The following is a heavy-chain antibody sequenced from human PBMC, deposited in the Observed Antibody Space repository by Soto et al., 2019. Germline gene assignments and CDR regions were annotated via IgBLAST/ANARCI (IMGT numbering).Heavy chain of an antibody. CDR2: INVYNGNT. D-gene: IGHD2-2*01. J-gene: IGHJ4*02. Sequence: SSVKVSCKDSGYTFTSNSIGWVRQAPGQGLEWMGWINVYNGNTKYAQQLQGRVTLTTDTSTSTAYMDLRRLRSDDTAGYYRARISRASSSLRPDYWGQGSLDLVSS. CDR1: GYTFTSNS. CDR3: ARISRASSSLRPDY. V-gene: IGHV1-18*04.